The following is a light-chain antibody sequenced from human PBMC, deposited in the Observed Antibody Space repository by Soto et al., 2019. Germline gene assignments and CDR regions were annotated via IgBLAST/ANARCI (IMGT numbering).Light chain of an antibody. CDR1: ESISSF. V-gene: IGKV1-5*01. Sequence: GGRAAITCLPSESISSFLAWYQQKPGKAPNLLIYDASSFASGVPSRISGSGSGTESLPTISSLQPDDFATYYRQQYNRYPITFGQGTRLEIK. CDR2: DAS. CDR3: QQYNRYPIT. J-gene: IGKJ5*01.